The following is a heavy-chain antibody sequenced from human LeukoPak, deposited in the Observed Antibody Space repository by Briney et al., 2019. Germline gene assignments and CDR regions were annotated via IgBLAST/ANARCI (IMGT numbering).Heavy chain of an antibody. V-gene: IGHV3-33*01. CDR1: GSTFSSYG. CDR2: IWYDGSNK. J-gene: IGHJ5*02. Sequence: GGSLRLSCAASGSTFSSYGMHWVRQAPGKGLEWVAVIWYDGSNKYYADSVKGRFTISRDNSKNTLYLQMNSLRAEDTAVYYCAREVPANNWFDPWGQGTLVTVSS. CDR3: AREVPANNWFDP. D-gene: IGHD6-25*01.